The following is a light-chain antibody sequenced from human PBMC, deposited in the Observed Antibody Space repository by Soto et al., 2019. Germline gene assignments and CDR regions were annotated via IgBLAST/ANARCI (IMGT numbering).Light chain of an antibody. J-gene: IGKJ5*01. CDR3: QQYNTWPTNT. CDR2: GAS. V-gene: IGKV3-15*01. Sequence: EIVMTQSPATLSVSPGERATLSCRASQSVSSNLAWYQQKPGQAPRRLIFGASTRATGIPARFSGSGSGTEFTLTISSLQSEDFAVYYCQQYNTWPTNTFGPGTRLDIK. CDR1: QSVSSN.